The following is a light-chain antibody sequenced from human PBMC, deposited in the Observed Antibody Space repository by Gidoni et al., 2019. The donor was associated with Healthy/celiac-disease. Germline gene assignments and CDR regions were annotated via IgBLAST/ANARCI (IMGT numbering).Light chain of an antibody. V-gene: IGKV3-20*01. CDR3: QQYGSSPYT. CDR1: QSVSSSY. J-gene: IGKJ2*01. Sequence: EIVLTQSPGTLSLSPGERATLSCRASQSVSSSYLAGYQQKPGQAPRLLIYGASSRATDIPDRFSGSESGTDFTLTISRLEPEDFAVYYCQQYGSSPYTFGQGTKLEIK. CDR2: GAS.